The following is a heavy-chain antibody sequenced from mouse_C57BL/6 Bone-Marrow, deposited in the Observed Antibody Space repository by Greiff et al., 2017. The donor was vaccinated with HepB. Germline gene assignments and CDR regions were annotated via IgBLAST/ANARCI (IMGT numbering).Heavy chain of an antibody. CDR3: ASYYGNYERYFDY. J-gene: IGHJ2*01. D-gene: IGHD2-1*01. CDR2: IYPGSGNT. CDR1: GYTFTDYY. V-gene: IGHV1-76*01. Sequence: VKVVESGAELVRPGASVKLSCKASGYTFTDYYINWVKQRPGQGLEWIARIYPGSGNTYYNEKFKGKATLTAEKSSSTAYMQLSSLTSEDSAVYFCASYYGNYERYFDYCGQGTTLTVSS.